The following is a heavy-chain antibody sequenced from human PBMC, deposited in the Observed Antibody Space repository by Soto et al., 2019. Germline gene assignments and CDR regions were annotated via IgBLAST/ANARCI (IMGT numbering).Heavy chain of an antibody. Sequence: GASVKVSCKASGGTFSSYAISWVRQAPGEGLEWLGGIIPIFGTANYAQKFQGRVTITADESTSTAYMELSSLRSEDTAVYYCASMYWNYPILAYYYYGMDVWGQGTTVTVSS. J-gene: IGHJ6*02. D-gene: IGHD1-7*01. V-gene: IGHV1-69*13. CDR3: ASMYWNYPILAYYYYGMDV. CDR1: GGTFSSYA. CDR2: IIPIFGTA.